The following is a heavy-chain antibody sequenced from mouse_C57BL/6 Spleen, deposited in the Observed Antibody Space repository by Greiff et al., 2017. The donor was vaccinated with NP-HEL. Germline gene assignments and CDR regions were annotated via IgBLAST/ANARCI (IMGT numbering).Heavy chain of an antibody. D-gene: IGHD2-3*01. J-gene: IGHJ2*01. CDR2: INPSNGGT. CDR1: GYTFTSYW. CDR3: ARDGGGYYHFDY. V-gene: IGHV1-53*01. Sequence: VQLQQSGTELVKPGASVKLSCKASGYTFTSYWMHWVKQRPGQGLEWIGNINPSNGGTNYNEKFKSKATLTVDKSSSTAYMQLSSLTSEDSAVYYCARDGGGYYHFDYWGQSTTLTVSS.